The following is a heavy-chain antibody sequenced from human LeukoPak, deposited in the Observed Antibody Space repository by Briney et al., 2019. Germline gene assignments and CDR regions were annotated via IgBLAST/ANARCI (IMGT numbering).Heavy chain of an antibody. CDR2: ISGSGGRT. D-gene: IGHD3-22*01. Sequence: GGSLRLSCAASGFTFSSYGMSWVRQAPGKGLEWVSVISGSGGRTYHADSVKGRFTISRDNSKNTLYLQMNSPRAEDTAVYYCAKDWYDTSGYYGYFDYWGQGTLATVSS. J-gene: IGHJ4*02. V-gene: IGHV3-23*01. CDR3: AKDWYDTSGYYGYFDY. CDR1: GFTFSSYG.